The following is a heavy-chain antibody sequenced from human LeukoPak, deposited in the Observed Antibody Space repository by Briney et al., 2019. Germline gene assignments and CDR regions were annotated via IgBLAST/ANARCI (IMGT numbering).Heavy chain of an antibody. CDR3: ARDQNGSGSYYTFDP. D-gene: IGHD3-10*01. Sequence: GGSLRLSCAASGFTFSDYFMSWIRQAPGKGLEWVSYISSSGSTIYYADSVKGRFTISRDNAKNSLYLQMNSLRAEDTAVYYCARDQNGSGSYYTFDPWGQGTLVTVSS. CDR2: ISSSGSTI. J-gene: IGHJ5*02. CDR1: GFTFSDYF. V-gene: IGHV3-11*04.